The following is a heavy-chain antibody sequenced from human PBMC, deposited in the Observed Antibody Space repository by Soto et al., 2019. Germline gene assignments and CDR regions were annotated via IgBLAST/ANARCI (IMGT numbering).Heavy chain of an antibody. CDR3: AHRHAQQQLVSEGFDP. J-gene: IGHJ5*02. CDR2: IYWDDDK. V-gene: IGHV2-5*02. CDR1: GFSLSTSGGG. Sequence: QITLKESGPTLVKPTQTLTLTCTFSGFSLSTSGGGVGWIRQPPGKALEWLALIYWDDDKRYSPSLKNRLTIPKDTSKSQVVLTMTHMDPLDTATYYCAHRHAQQQLVSEGFDPRGRGTLVTVSS. D-gene: IGHD6-13*01.